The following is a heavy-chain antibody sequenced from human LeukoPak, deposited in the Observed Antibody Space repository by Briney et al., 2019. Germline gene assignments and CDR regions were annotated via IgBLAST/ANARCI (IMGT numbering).Heavy chain of an antibody. CDR1: GFTFSSYS. CDR3: AREHRAMLYSSSWYSPSFFDY. V-gene: IGHV3-21*01. D-gene: IGHD6-13*01. CDR2: ISSSSSYI. J-gene: IGHJ4*02. Sequence: GGSLRLSCAASGFTFSSYSMSWVRQAPGKGLEWVSSISSSSSYIYYADSVKGRFTISRDNAKNSLYLQMNSLRAEDTAVYYCAREHRAMLYSSSWYSPSFFDYWGQGTLVTVSS.